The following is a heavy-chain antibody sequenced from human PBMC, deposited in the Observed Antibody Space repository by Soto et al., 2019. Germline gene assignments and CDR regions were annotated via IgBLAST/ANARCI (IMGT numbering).Heavy chain of an antibody. CDR1: GGSISSSNW. D-gene: IGHD3-3*01. Sequence: QVQLQESGPGLVKPSGTLSLTCAVSGGSISSSNWWSWVRQPPGKGLAWIGEIYHRGSTNYNPSLKSRVTRTVDKSKHQFSLKLCSVTAADTAVYYCARSAYYDYGQRESWFDPWGQGTLVTVSS. CDR2: IYHRGST. CDR3: ARSAYYDYGQRESWFDP. J-gene: IGHJ5*02. V-gene: IGHV4-4*02.